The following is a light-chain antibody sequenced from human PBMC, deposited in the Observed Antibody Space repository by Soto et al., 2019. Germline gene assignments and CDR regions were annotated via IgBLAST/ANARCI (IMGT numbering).Light chain of an antibody. CDR1: QGISSY. Sequence: IQLTQSPSSLSASVGDRVTITCRASQGISSYLAWYQQKPGKAPKLLIYAASTLQTGVPSRFSGSGSGTDFTLTISCLQSEDFATYYCQQYYSYPITFGQGTRLEIK. CDR2: AAS. CDR3: QQYYSYPIT. V-gene: IGKV1-9*01. J-gene: IGKJ5*01.